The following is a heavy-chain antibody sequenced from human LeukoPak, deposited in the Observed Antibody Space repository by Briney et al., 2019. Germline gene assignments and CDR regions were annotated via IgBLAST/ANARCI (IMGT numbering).Heavy chain of an antibody. CDR2: ISNSGSTI. CDR1: GFIFSSYE. CDR3: ARGGYSSANKFYYYGMDV. V-gene: IGHV3-48*03. J-gene: IGHJ6*02. Sequence: PGGSLRLSCAASGFIFSSYEMNWVRQAPGKGLEWVSYISNSGSTIYYADSVKGRFTISRDNAKNSLYLQMNSLRAEDTAVYYCARGGYSSANKFYYYGMDVWGQGTTVTVPS. D-gene: IGHD4-11*01.